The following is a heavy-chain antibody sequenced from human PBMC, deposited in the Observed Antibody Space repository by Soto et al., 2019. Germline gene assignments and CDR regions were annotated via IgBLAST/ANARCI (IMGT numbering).Heavy chain of an antibody. Sequence: QVQLVQSGAEVKQPGSSVKVSCKASGGTFSSYAISWVRQAPGQGLEWMGGIIPIFGTANYAQKFQGRVTLTADESTGTAYRELSSLRSEYAAVSYSARSHYYDSSGYYGYWGQGTLVTVSS. CDR3: ARSHYYDSSGYYGY. CDR2: IIPIFGTA. V-gene: IGHV1-69*12. D-gene: IGHD3-22*01. J-gene: IGHJ4*02. CDR1: GGTFSSYA.